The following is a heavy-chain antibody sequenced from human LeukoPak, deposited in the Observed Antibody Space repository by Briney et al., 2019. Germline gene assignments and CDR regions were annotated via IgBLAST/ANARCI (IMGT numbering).Heavy chain of an antibody. CDR2: IKPDGGEK. CDR1: GFTFRNSW. CDR3: ARGVWSSRNAFDL. D-gene: IGHD2-21*01. Sequence: GGSLRLSCAASGFTFRNSWMSWVRQTPGKGLELVANIKPDGGEKHYVDSVKGRFTISRDNARNSLDLQMSSLTAEDTAVYYCARGVWSSRNAFDLWGKGTMVTVSS. J-gene: IGHJ3*01. V-gene: IGHV3-7*01.